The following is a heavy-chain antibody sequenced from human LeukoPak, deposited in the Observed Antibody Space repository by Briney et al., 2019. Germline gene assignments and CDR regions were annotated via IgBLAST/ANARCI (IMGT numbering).Heavy chain of an antibody. CDR1: RFTFSSYG. V-gene: IGHV3-23*01. J-gene: IGHJ4*02. CDR2: ISGSGGST. D-gene: IGHD2-15*01. Sequence: GGSLRLSCAASRFTFSSYGMHWVRQAPGKGLEWVSAISGSGGSTYYADSVKGRFTISRDNSKNTLYLQMNSLRAEDTAVYYCAKTGYCSGGSCYSGVAPTDYWGQGTLVTVSS. CDR3: AKTGYCSGGSCYSGVAPTDY.